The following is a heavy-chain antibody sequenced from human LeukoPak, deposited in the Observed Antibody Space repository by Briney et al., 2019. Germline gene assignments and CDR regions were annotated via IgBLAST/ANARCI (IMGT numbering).Heavy chain of an antibody. V-gene: IGHV3-7*01. D-gene: IGHD3-22*01. Sequence: GGSLRLSCAASGFTFSSFWMSWVRQAPGKGLEWVANIKQDGSVQYYVDSVKGRFTISRDNDKNSLYLQMNSLRAEDTAVYYCARKGLGDCWGQGTLVTVSS. CDR1: GFTFSSFW. J-gene: IGHJ4*02. CDR2: IKQDGSVQ. CDR3: ARKGLGDC.